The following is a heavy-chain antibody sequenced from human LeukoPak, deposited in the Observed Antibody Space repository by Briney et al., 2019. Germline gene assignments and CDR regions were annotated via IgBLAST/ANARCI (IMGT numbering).Heavy chain of an antibody. CDR3: ARDKIVGPTTLDY. CDR2: IKQDGSEK. V-gene: IGHV3-7*01. D-gene: IGHD1-26*01. Sequence: GGSLRLSCAASRFTFSGYWMSWVRQTPEKGLEWVANIKQDGSEKYYVDSVKGRFTISRDNAKNPLYLQMNSLRADDTAVYYCARDKIVGPTTLDYWGQGTLVTVSS. J-gene: IGHJ4*01. CDR1: RFTFSGYW.